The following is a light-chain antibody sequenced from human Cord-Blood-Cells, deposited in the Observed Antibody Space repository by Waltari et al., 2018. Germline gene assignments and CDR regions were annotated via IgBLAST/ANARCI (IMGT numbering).Light chain of an antibody. Sequence: SSELPQDPAVSVALGQPVGITCQGDSPRGIYASWYQQKPGQPPVLVSYVKNNRPSGIPDRFAGSSSGNTASLTITGAQAEDEADYYCNSRDSSGNHVVFGGGTKLTVL. CDR3: NSRDSSGNHVV. CDR1: SPRGIY. V-gene: IGLV3-19*01. J-gene: IGLJ2*01. CDR2: VKN.